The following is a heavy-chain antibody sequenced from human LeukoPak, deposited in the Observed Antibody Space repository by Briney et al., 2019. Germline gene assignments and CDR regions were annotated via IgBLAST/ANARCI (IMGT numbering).Heavy chain of an antibody. CDR2: ISNSGGST. J-gene: IGHJ4*02. D-gene: IGHD6-13*01. CDR3: AKDWRSSSWYYFHY. Sequence: PGGSLRLSCAASGFTFSNYAMSWVRQAPGKGLEWVSAISNSGGSTYYADSVKGRFTISRDNSKDTLYLQMNSLRAEDTAVYYCAKDWRSSSWYYFHYWGQGTLVTVSS. V-gene: IGHV3-23*01. CDR1: GFTFSNYA.